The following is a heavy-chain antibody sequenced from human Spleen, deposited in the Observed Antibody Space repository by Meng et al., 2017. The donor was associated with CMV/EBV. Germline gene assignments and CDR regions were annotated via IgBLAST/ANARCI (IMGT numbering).Heavy chain of an antibody. Sequence: YTFTGYYMHWVRQAPGQGLEWMGWINPNSGGTNYAQKFQGRVTMTRDTSISTAYMELSRLRSEDTAVYYCAREQDSSSWGLKQNRFDPWGQGTLVTVSS. CDR1: YTFTGYY. CDR2: INPNSGGT. CDR3: AREQDSSSWGLKQNRFDP. J-gene: IGHJ5*02. V-gene: IGHV1-2*02. D-gene: IGHD6-13*01.